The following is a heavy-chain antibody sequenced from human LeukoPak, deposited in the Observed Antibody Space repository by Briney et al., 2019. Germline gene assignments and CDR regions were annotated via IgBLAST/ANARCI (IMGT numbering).Heavy chain of an antibody. CDR1: GYTFTSYD. CDR2: MNPNSGNT. J-gene: IGHJ3*02. CDR3: AREFELEPIGGMDAFDI. Sequence: ASVKVSCKASGYTFTSYDINWVRQATGQGLEWMGWMNPNSGNTGYAQKFQGRVTITRNTSISTAYMELSSLRSEDTAVYYCAREFELEPIGGMDAFDIWGQGTMVTVSS. D-gene: IGHD1-1*01. V-gene: IGHV1-8*03.